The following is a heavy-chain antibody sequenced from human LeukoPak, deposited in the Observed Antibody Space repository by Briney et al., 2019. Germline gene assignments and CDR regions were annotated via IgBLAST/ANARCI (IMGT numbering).Heavy chain of an antibody. J-gene: IGHJ4*02. D-gene: IGHD1-26*01. CDR3: TKGGGAGVYSGSYCFDY. Sequence: GGSLRLSCAASGFTFSIYAMSWVRQAPGKGLEWVSAISGSGGSTYYADSVKGRFTISRDNSKNTLYLQMNSLRAEDTAVYYCTKGGGAGVYSGSYCFDYWGQGTLVTVSS. CDR2: ISGSGGST. CDR1: GFTFSIYA. V-gene: IGHV3-23*01.